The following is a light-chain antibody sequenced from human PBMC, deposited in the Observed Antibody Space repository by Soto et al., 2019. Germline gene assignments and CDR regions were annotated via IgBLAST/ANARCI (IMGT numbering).Light chain of an antibody. CDR3: QKYNSAPMT. CDR1: QGFSNY. CDR2: DAS. J-gene: IGKJ1*01. V-gene: IGKV1-27*01. Sequence: DIQMTQSPSSLSASVGDRVTITCRASQGFSNYLAWYQQKPGKVPKLLIYDASTLHSGVPSRFSGSGSGTDFTLTISSLQPEDVATYYCQKYNSAPMTFSQGTKVEIK.